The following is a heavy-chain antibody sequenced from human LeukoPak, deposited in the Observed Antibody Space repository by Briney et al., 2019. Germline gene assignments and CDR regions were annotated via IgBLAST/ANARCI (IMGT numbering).Heavy chain of an antibody. Sequence: PSETLSLTCTVSGGSISSGGYSWSWIRQHPGKGLEWIGYIYYSGSTYYNPSLKSRVTISVDTSKNQFSLKLSSVTAADTAVYYCARDPASLPEAYCGGDCYNNWFDPWGQGTLVTVSS. CDR1: GGSISSGGYS. CDR2: IYYSGST. V-gene: IGHV4-31*03. D-gene: IGHD2-21*02. CDR3: ARDPASLPEAYCGGDCYNNWFDP. J-gene: IGHJ5*02.